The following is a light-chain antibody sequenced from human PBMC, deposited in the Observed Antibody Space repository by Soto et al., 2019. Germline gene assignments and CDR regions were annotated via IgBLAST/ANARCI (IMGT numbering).Light chain of an antibody. CDR1: QRVASSY. V-gene: IGKV3-20*01. Sequence: IVLTQSPGILSLSPGERATLSCRASQRVASSYLAWYQQRPGQAPRLLIFGGSTRPTGIPDRFSGGGSGTDFTLTISRLEPEDFAVYYCQQYGSLPQTFGQGTNLEIK. J-gene: IGKJ2*01. CDR2: GGS. CDR3: QQYGSLPQT.